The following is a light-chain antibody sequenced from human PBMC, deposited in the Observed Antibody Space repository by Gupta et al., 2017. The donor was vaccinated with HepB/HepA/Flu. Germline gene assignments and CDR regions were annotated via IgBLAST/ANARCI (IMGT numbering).Light chain of an antibody. CDR3: MQALQTPYT. Sequence: DIVMTQSPLSLPVTPGEPASVSCRSSQTLLNSDGNNRLDWYLQKPGQSPLLLIYLGSNRASGVPDRLSGSGSGTDFTLNISRVEADDVGVYYCMQALQTPYTFGQRTKLEIK. CDR2: LGS. J-gene: IGKJ2*01. CDR1: QTLLNSDGNNR. V-gene: IGKV2-28*01.